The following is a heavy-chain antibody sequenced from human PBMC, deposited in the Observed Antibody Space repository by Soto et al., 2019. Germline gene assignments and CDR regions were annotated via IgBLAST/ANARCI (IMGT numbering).Heavy chain of an antibody. D-gene: IGHD1-7*01. CDR3: ASRDPGTSVDY. Sequence: LSLTCAVFGGSFTSNNWWTWVRQPPGQGLEWIGEIYRTGSTNYNPSLKSRVTISLDKSENQFSLKVTSLTAADTAVYYCASRDPGTSVDYWGQGTLVTVSS. J-gene: IGHJ4*02. CDR1: GGSFTSNNW. V-gene: IGHV4-4*02. CDR2: IYRTGST.